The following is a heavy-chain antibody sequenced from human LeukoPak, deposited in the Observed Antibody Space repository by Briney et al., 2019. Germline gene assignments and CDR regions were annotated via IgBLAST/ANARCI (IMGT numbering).Heavy chain of an antibody. D-gene: IGHD1-26*01. CDR2: INPNSGGT. CDR3: ARDESGGAGFDP. Sequence: ASVTVSCKASGYTFTGYYMHWVRQAPGQGLEWMGWINPNSGGTNYAQKFQGRVTMTRDTSISTAYMELSRLRSDDTAVYYCARDESGGAGFDPWGQGTLVTVSS. J-gene: IGHJ5*02. CDR1: GYTFTGYY. V-gene: IGHV1-2*02.